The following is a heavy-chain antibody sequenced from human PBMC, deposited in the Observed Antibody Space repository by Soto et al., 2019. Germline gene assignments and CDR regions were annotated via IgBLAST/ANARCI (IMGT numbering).Heavy chain of an antibody. CDR1: GGTFSSYA. D-gene: IGHD2-21*02. Sequence: QVQLVQSGAEVKKPGSSVKVSCKASGGTFSSYAISWVRQAPGQGLEWMGGIIPIFGTANYAQKFQGRVTITADESTSTAYMELSSLRSEDMAVYYCARGVSAYCGGDCLPRDYWGQGTLVTVSS. J-gene: IGHJ4*02. CDR2: IIPIFGTA. CDR3: ARGVSAYCGGDCLPRDY. V-gene: IGHV1-69*12.